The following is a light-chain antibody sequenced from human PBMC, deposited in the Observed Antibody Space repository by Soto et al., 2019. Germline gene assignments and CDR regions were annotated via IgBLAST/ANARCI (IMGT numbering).Light chain of an antibody. CDR2: GSS. J-gene: IGKJ1*01. V-gene: IGKV3-15*01. CDR3: HQYNNWPPWT. CDR1: QSVSSN. Sequence: EIAMTQSPATLSVSPGERATLSCRASQSVSSNLAWYQQKPGQAPRLLIYGSSTRATGFPARFSGSGSGTEFTLTISSLQTEDFAVYYCHQYNNWPPWTFGQGTKVDIK.